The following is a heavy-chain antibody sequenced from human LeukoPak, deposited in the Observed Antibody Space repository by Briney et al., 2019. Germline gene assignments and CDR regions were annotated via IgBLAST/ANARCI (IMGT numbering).Heavy chain of an antibody. CDR3: ARDRVGSSWSEFDY. D-gene: IGHD6-13*01. CDR2: INNSGNSA. V-gene: IGHV3-64*01. J-gene: IGHJ4*02. Sequence: GGSLRLSCAASGFTFSYYAMYWVRQAPGKGLEYVSGINNSGNSASYANSVKGRFTVSRDNSENTLYLQLGSLRAEDMAVYYCARDRVGSSWSEFDYWGRGTLVTVSS. CDR1: GFTFSYYA.